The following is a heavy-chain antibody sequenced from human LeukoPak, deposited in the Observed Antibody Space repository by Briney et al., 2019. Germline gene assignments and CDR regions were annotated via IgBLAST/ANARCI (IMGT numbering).Heavy chain of an antibody. Sequence: GGSLRPSCAASGFTVSSNYMSWVRQAPGKGLEWVSVIYSGGSTYYADSVKGRFTISRDNSKNTLYLQMNSLRAEDTAVYYCARDPRGAAGARAFDIWGQGTMVTVSS. D-gene: IGHD6-13*01. J-gene: IGHJ3*02. CDR1: GFTVSSNY. CDR2: IYSGGST. CDR3: ARDPRGAAGARAFDI. V-gene: IGHV3-66*01.